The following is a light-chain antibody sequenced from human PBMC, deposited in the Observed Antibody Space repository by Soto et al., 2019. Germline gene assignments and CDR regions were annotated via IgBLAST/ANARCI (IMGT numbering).Light chain of an antibody. CDR2: GAS. J-gene: IGKJ1*01. V-gene: IGKV3-15*01. CDR3: QQHNNWPPWT. CDR1: QSVSSN. Sequence: EIVMTQSPATLSVSPGERATLSCRASQSVSSNLAWYQQKPGQAPRLLMYGASTRATGIPDRFSGCGSGTEFTLTISSLQSEDFAVYYCQQHNNWPPWTFGQGTKVEIK.